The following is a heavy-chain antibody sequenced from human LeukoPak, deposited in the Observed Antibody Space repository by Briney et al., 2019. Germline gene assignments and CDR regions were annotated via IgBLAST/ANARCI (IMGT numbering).Heavy chain of an antibody. CDR1: GYTFTSYG. CDR3: AREGSDTAHYNWFDP. Sequence: ASVKVSCKASGYTFTSYGISWVRQAPGQGLEWMGWISAYNGNTNYAQKLQGRVTMTTDTSTSTAYMELRSLRSDDTAMYYCAREGSDTAHYNWFDPWGQGTLVTVSS. V-gene: IGHV1-18*01. CDR2: ISAYNGNT. J-gene: IGHJ5*02. D-gene: IGHD5-18*01.